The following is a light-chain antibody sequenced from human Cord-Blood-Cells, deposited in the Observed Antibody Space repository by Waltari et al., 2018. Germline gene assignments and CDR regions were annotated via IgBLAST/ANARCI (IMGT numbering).Light chain of an antibody. CDR1: SSNIGSNH. V-gene: IGLV1-47*01. CDR3: AAWDDSLSGPVV. J-gene: IGLJ2*01. CDR2: RNN. Sequence: QSVLTQPPSASGTPGQRVTISCSGSSSNIGSNHVYWSQPLPGTAPKLLIYRNNQRPSGVPDRFSGSKSGTSASLAISGLRSEDEADYYCAAWDDSLSGPVVFGGGTKLTVL.